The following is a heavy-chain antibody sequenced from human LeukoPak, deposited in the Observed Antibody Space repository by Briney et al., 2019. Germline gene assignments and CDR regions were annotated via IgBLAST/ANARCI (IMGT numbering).Heavy chain of an antibody. V-gene: IGHV4-59*12. CDR2: IFSSGST. J-gene: IGHJ5*02. CDR3: AREAWAGTLSGWFDP. CDR1: GGSISSYY. D-gene: IGHD1-7*01. Sequence: PSETLSLTCTVSGGSISSYYWSWIRQVPGKSLEWIAYIFSSGSTSYNPSLRSRVTVSFDSSKNQFFLNLSSVTAADTAVYCCAREAWAGTLSGWFDPWGQGTLVTVSS.